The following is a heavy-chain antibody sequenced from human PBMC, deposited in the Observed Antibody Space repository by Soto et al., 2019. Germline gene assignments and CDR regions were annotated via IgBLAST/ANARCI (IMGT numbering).Heavy chain of an antibody. CDR1: GGSISSGDYY. V-gene: IGHV4-30-4*01. D-gene: IGHD5-18*01. Sequence: SETLSLTCTVSGGSISSGDYYWSWIRQPPGKGLEWIGYIYYSGSTYYNPSLKSRVTISVDTSKNQFSLKLSSVTAADTAVYYCATSVLGDTAMVADYWGQGTLVTVSS. J-gene: IGHJ4*02. CDR3: ATSVLGDTAMVADY. CDR2: IYYSGST.